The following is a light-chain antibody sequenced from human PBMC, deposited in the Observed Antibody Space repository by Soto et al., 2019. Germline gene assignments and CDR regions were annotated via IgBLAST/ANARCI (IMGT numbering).Light chain of an antibody. V-gene: IGKV3-20*01. J-gene: IGKJ1*01. CDR2: GAS. CDR1: QSVSSSY. Sequence: EIVLTQSPGTLSLSPGERATLSCRASQSVSSSYLAWYQQKPGQAPRLLIYGASSRASDVPDRFSGSGSGTDFTLTFSRLEPEDFAVYYCQQYGSSAWTFGQGTKVEI. CDR3: QQYGSSAWT.